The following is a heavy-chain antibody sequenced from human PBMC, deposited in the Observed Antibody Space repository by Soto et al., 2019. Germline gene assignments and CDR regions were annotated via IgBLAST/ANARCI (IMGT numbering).Heavy chain of an antibody. CDR3: ARDRGYDSSGYYWAPDAFDI. Sequence: PGGSLKLSCAASGLTVSSNYMSWVRQAPGKGLEWVSVIYSGGSTYYADAVKGRFTISRDNSKNTLYLQMNSLRAEDTAVYYCARDRGYDSSGYYWAPDAFDIRGQGTMVTVSS. CDR2: IYSGGST. CDR1: GLTVSSNY. V-gene: IGHV3-53*01. J-gene: IGHJ3*02. D-gene: IGHD3-22*01.